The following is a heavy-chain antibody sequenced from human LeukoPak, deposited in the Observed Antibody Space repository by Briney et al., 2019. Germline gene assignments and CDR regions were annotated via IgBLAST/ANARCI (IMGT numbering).Heavy chain of an antibody. CDR3: AKDSASYCSSTSCYGIDY. D-gene: IGHD2-2*01. Sequence: GGSLRLSCAASGFTFSSYGMHWVRQAPGKGLEWVAVILYDGSNKYYADSVKGRFTISRDNSKNTLYLQMNSLRAEDTAVYYCAKDSASYCSSTSCYGIDYWGQGTLVTVSS. CDR1: GFTFSSYG. CDR2: ILYDGSNK. V-gene: IGHV3-30*18. J-gene: IGHJ4*02.